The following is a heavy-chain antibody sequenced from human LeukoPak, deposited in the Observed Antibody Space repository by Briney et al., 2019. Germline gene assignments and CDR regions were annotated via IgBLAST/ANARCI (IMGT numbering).Heavy chain of an antibody. CDR2: IRYDGSNK. Sequence: PGGSLRLSCAASGFTFSTYGMHWVRQAPGKGLEWVAFIRYDGSNKYYADSVKGRFTISRDNSKNTLYLQMNSLRADDTAVYYCAKDNYDYGDYDGGDYWGQGTLVTVSS. J-gene: IGHJ4*02. CDR3: AKDNYDYGDYDGGDY. CDR1: GFTFSTYG. D-gene: IGHD4-17*01. V-gene: IGHV3-30*02.